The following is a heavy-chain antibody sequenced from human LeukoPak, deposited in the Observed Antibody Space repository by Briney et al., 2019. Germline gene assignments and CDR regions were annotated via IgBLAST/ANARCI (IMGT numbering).Heavy chain of an antibody. CDR1: AASISNYY. Sequence: PSETLSLTCAVSAASISNYYWGWIRQAPGKGLEWIGRIYASGSTNYNPSFKSRITMSVDTSKNHFSLNLSSVTAADTAVYYCARDWMDSSSWFRWYFDLWGRGTLVIVSS. CDR3: ARDWMDSSSWFRWYFDL. V-gene: IGHV4-4*07. D-gene: IGHD6-13*01. CDR2: IYASGST. J-gene: IGHJ2*01.